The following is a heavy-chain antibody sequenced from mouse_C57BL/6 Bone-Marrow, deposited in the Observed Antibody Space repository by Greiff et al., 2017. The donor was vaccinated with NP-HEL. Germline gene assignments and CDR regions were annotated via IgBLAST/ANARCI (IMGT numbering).Heavy chain of an antibody. Sequence: QVQLQQSGAELVRPGASVKLSCKASGYTFTDYYINWVKQRPGQGLEWIARIYPGSGNTYYNEKFKGKATLTAEKSSSTAYMQLSSLTSEDSAVYFCARFPSCPYYFDCEGRGTALTVTS. D-gene: IGHD6-1*01. CDR1: GYTFTDYY. J-gene: IGHJ2*01. CDR3: ARFPSCPYYFDC. V-gene: IGHV1-76*01. CDR2: IYPGSGNT.